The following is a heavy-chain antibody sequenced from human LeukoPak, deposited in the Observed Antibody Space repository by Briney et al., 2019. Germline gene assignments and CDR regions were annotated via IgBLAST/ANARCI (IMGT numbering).Heavy chain of an antibody. CDR2: IIALLGIS. CDR3: ARVNIAARQSVSDGYDY. J-gene: IGHJ4*02. D-gene: IGHD6-6*01. V-gene: IGHV1-69*04. CDR1: GDTFSNFA. Sequence: SVKVSCKASGDTFSNFAISWVRQAPGQGLEWVGRIIALLGISNYAQKFQGRVTITADKSTNTVYMQLGSLRSEDTAVYYCARVNIAARQSVSDGYDYWGQGTPVTVSS.